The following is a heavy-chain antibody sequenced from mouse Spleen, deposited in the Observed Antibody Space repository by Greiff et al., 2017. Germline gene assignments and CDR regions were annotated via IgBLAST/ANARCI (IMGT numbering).Heavy chain of an antibody. CDR1: GFTFSDYG. V-gene: IGHV5-15*01. CDR2: ISNLAYSI. Sequence: EVNLVESGGGLVKPGGSLKLSCAASGFTFSDYGMAWVRQAPGKGPEWVAFISNLAYSIYYADTVTGRFTISRENAKNTLYLEMSSLRSEDTAMYYCARHGYYSNPSYAMDYWGQGTSVTVSS. D-gene: IGHD2-5*01. J-gene: IGHJ4*01. CDR3: ARHGYYSNPSYAMDY.